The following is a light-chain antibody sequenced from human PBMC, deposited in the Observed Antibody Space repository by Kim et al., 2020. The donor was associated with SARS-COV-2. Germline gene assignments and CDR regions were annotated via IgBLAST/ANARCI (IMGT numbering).Light chain of an antibody. CDR2: DAS. CDR3: QQRSNWLT. CDR1: QSVSSY. Sequence: LSLSPGERATLSCRASQSVSSYLAWYQQKPGQAPRLLIYDASNRATGIPVRFSGSGSGTDFTLTISSLEPEDFAVYYCQQRSNWLTFGGGTKLEI. V-gene: IGKV3-11*01. J-gene: IGKJ4*01.